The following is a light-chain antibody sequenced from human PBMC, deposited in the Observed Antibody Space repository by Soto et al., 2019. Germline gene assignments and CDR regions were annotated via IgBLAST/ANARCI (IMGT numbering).Light chain of an antibody. Sequence: EIVLTQSPATLSLSPGERATLSCRASQSVSRHLDWYQQKPGQAPRLLIYDASNRATGIPARFSGSGSGTDFTLTISSLEPEDFAVYYCQQRNNWPPVTFGGGTKVEIK. J-gene: IGKJ4*01. CDR1: QSVSRH. CDR2: DAS. CDR3: QQRNNWPPVT. V-gene: IGKV3-11*01.